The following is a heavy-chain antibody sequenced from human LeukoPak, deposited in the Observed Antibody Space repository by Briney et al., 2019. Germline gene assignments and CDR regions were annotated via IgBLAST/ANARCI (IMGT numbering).Heavy chain of an antibody. CDR3: ARTGIAARPGYFDY. CDR1: GYSISSGYY. Sequence: SETLSLTCTVSGYSISSGYYWGWIRPPPGKGLEWIGSIYHSGSTYYNPSLKSRVTISVDTSKNQFSLKLSSVTAADTAVYYCARTGIAARPGYFDYWGQGTLVTVSS. J-gene: IGHJ4*02. V-gene: IGHV4-38-2*02. D-gene: IGHD6-6*01. CDR2: IYHSGST.